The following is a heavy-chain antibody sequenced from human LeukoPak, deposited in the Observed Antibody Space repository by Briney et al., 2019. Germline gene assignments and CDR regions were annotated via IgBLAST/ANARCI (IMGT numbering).Heavy chain of an antibody. CDR3: ASQYYYDSSGYHL. V-gene: IGHV4-4*02. CDR1: GGSVSSSHW. D-gene: IGHD3-22*01. Sequence: PSETLSLTRAVSGGSVSSSHWWTWVRQPPGKGLEWIGEIYYSGSTNYNPSLKSRVTISVDKSKNQFSLKLNSVTAADTAVYYCASQYYYDSSGYHLWGQGTLVTVSS. J-gene: IGHJ5*02. CDR2: IYYSGST.